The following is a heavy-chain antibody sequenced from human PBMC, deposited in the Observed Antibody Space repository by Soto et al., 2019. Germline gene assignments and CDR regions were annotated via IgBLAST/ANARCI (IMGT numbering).Heavy chain of an antibody. V-gene: IGHV1-3*01. J-gene: IGHJ5*02. Sequence: GASVKVSCKSSGYTFTRHTIHWVRQAPGQRLEWMGWINAGNGNTKFSEKFQGRVTITRDTSATTAYMELSSLRSEDTAVYYCARDYYGSGSYYWFDPWGQGTLVTVSS. CDR2: INAGNGNT. D-gene: IGHD3-10*01. CDR1: GYTFTRHT. CDR3: ARDYYGSGSYYWFDP.